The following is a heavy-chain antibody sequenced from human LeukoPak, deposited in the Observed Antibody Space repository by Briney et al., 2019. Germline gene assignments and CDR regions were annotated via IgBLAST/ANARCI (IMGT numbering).Heavy chain of an antibody. CDR3: ARDSHTYYYDSSGYYY. V-gene: IGHV1-69*05. D-gene: IGHD3-22*01. Sequence: SVKVSCKASGGTFSSYAISWVRQAPGQGLEWMGRIIPIFGTANYAQKFQGRVTITTDESTSTAYMELSSLRSEDTAVYYCARDSHTYYYDSSGYYYWGQGTLVTVSS. CDR1: GGTFSSYA. J-gene: IGHJ4*02. CDR2: IIPIFGTA.